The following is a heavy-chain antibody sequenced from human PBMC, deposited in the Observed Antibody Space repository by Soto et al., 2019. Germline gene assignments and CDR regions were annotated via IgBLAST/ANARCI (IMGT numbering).Heavy chain of an antibody. CDR1: GFTFSSYA. CDR3: AKVVELRCSGGYFYFPDYFYYGMDV. V-gene: IGHV3-23*01. CDR2: ISGSGGSA. D-gene: IGHD3-22*01. Sequence: LRLSCAASGFTFSSYAMSWVHQAPGKGLEWASGISGSGGSAYYADSVQGRFTISRDNTKNTVFLHMHSLRAEDTAVYYCAKVVELRCSGGYFYFPDYFYYGMDVWGQGTTVTVSS. J-gene: IGHJ6*02.